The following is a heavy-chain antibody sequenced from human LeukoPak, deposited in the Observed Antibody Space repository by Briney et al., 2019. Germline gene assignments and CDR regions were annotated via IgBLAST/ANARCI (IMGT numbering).Heavy chain of an antibody. Sequence: GGSLRLSCAASGFIFSDYYMSCGRQAPGKGRGWVSYIIDNSGYTSYADSVNGRFTISRDNARYSLYLQMNNLRVEDKAVYYCVNTGGHCSTPTCSHHWGQGTLVTVSS. CDR2: IIDNSGYT. J-gene: IGHJ4*02. V-gene: IGHV3/OR16-9*01. D-gene: IGHD2-15*01. CDR3: VNTGGHCSTPTCSHH. CDR1: GFIFSDYY.